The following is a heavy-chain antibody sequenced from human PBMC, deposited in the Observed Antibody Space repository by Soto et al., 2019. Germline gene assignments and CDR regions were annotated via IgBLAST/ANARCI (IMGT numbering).Heavy chain of an antibody. CDR2: IFSNDEK. CDR1: GFSLSNARMG. Sequence: QVTLKESGPVLVKPTETLTLTCTVSGFSLSNARMGVSWIRQPPGKALEWLAHIFSNDEKSYSTSLKSRLNISKDTSKSQVVLTMTTMDPVDTATYYCARTGAFWWFDPWGQGTLVTVSS. J-gene: IGHJ5*02. V-gene: IGHV2-26*01. CDR3: ARTGAFWWFDP. D-gene: IGHD3-3*01.